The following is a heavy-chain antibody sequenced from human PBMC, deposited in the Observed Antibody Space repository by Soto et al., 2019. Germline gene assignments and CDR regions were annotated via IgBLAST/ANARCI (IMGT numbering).Heavy chain of an antibody. J-gene: IGHJ4*02. CDR1: GFTFSSYA. D-gene: IGHD6-13*01. V-gene: IGHV3-23*01. CDR3: ARRGPGTYFDN. Sequence: EVQLLDSGGGLVQPGGSLRLSCAASGFTFSSYAMNWVRQAPGKGLEWGSVISGSGDSTYYADSVKGRFTISRDNSKNTLYLQMNSLRAEDTAVYYCARRGPGTYFDNWGQGTLVTVSS. CDR2: ISGSGDST.